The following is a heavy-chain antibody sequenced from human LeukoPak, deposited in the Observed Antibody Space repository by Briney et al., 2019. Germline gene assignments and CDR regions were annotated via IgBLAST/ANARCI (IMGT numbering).Heavy chain of an antibody. J-gene: IGHJ1*01. CDR2: INPSGAST. Sequence: GASVKVSCKASGYTFTSYYMHWVRQAPGQGLEWMGIINPSGASTSYAQKFQGRVTMTRDMSTSTVYMELSSLRSEDTAVYYCARESYYYDSRGGVKYFQHWGQGTLVTVSS. D-gene: IGHD3-22*01. CDR1: GYTFTSYY. V-gene: IGHV1-46*01. CDR3: ARESYYYDSRGGVKYFQH.